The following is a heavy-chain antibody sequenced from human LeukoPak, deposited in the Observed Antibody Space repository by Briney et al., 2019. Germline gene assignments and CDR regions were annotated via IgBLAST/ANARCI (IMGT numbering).Heavy chain of an antibody. Sequence: SETLSLTCAVSGGSISSGGYSGSSLRQPPGKGLEWIGYCYYSGSAYYNPSLKSRVTISVDTSKNQFSLKLSSVTAADTAVYYCARESVGDLYPWGQGTLVSVSS. D-gene: IGHD2-21*02. CDR1: GGSISSGGYS. CDR3: ARESVGDLYP. J-gene: IGHJ5*02. CDR2: CYYSGSA. V-gene: IGHV4-30-4*07.